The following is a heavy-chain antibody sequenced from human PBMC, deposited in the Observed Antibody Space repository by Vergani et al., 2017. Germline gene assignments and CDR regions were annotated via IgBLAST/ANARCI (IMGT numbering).Heavy chain of an antibody. V-gene: IGHV3-30*01. CDR1: GFTFSSYA. J-gene: IGHJ6*02. CDR3: SGERATASAYCSGVSCYSAGRALGYYYGMDV. CDR2: ISYDGSNK. Sequence: QVQLVESGGGVVQPGRSLRLSCAASGFTFSSYAMHWVRQAPGKGLEWVAVISYDGSNKYYADSVKGRFTISRDNSKNTLYLQMNSLRAEDTAVYYCSGERATASAYCSGVSCYSAGRALGYYYGMDVWGQGTTVTVSS. D-gene: IGHD2-15*01.